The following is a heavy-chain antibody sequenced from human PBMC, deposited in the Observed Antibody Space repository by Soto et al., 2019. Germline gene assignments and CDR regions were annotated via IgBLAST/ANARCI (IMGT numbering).Heavy chain of an antibody. V-gene: IGHV3-9*01. CDR1: GFTFDDYA. D-gene: IGHD4-17*01. Sequence: GGSLRLSCAASGFTFDDYAMHWVRQGPGKGLEWVSSISWNSGNLGYADSVKGRFTISRDYAKNSLYLQMNSLRGEDTALYYCAKGASTTVFAFNDYWGQGTLVTVSS. J-gene: IGHJ4*02. CDR2: ISWNSGNL. CDR3: AKGASTTVFAFNDY.